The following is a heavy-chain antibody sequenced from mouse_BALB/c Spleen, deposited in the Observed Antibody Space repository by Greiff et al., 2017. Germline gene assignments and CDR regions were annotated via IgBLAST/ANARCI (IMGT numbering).Heavy chain of an antibody. CDR3: ASGGFPAWFAY. Sequence: VQLQQSGAELARPGASVKMSCKASGYTFTSYTMHWVKQRPGQGLEWIGYINPSSGYTNYNQKFKDKATLTADKSSSTAYMQLSSLTSEDSAVYYCASGGFPAWFAYWGQGTLVTVSA. V-gene: IGHV1-4*01. CDR2: INPSSGYT. CDR1: GYTFTSYT. J-gene: IGHJ3*01.